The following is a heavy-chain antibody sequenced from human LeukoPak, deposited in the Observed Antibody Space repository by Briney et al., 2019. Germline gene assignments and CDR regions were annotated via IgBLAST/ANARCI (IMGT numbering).Heavy chain of an antibody. Sequence: PGGSLRLSCAASGFSFSNYGMHWVRQAPGKGLEWVAYIRYDGSQKYYGDSVKGRFTISRDNSKNTVYLQMNSLRDEDTAVYYCARDLLSLPHKYFDSCGQGTLVTVSS. V-gene: IGHV3-30*02. CDR2: IRYDGSQK. CDR1: GFSFSNYG. CDR3: ARDLLSLPHKYFDS. J-gene: IGHJ4*02. D-gene: IGHD3-16*01.